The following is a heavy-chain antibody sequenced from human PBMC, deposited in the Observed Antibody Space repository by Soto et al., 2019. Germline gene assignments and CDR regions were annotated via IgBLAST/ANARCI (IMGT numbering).Heavy chain of an antibody. V-gene: IGHV3-30*18. J-gene: IGHJ6*02. D-gene: IGHD3-3*01. CDR3: AKFCLGNEEWPYYYGMDV. CDR2: ISYDGSNK. Sequence: GGSLRLSCAASGFTFSSYGMHWVRQAPGKGLEWVAVISYDGSNKYYADSVKGRFTISRDNSKNTLYLQMNSLRAEDTAVYYCAKFCLGNEEWPYYYGMDVWGQGTTVTVSS. CDR1: GFTFSSYG.